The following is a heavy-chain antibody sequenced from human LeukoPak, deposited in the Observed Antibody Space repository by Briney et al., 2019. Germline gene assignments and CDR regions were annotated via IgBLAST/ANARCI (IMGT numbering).Heavy chain of an antibody. V-gene: IGHV3-23*01. Sequence: QPGGSLRLSCAASGFTFSSYAVTWVLQAPGKGLEWVSGITGSGDTTFYADSVKGRFTISRDNSKNTLYLQMHSLRAEDTAVYYCVKDYSTIAAAANPLFDYWGQGALVTVSS. CDR3: VKDYSTIAAAANPLFDY. CDR2: ITGSGDTT. D-gene: IGHD6-13*01. J-gene: IGHJ4*02. CDR1: GFTFSSYA.